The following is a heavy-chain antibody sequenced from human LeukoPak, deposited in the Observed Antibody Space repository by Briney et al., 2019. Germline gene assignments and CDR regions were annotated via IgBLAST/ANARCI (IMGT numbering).Heavy chain of an antibody. CDR2: IYSGGST. D-gene: IGHD5-18*01. Sequence: GGSLRPSCAAFGFTVSSNYMSWVRQAPGKGLEWVSVIYSGGSTYYADSVKGRFTISRDNSKNTLYLQMNSLRAEDTAVYYCARGPGSGYSYGHFDYWGQGTLVTVSS. CDR3: ARGPGSGYSYGHFDY. V-gene: IGHV3-66*01. J-gene: IGHJ4*02. CDR1: GFTVSSNY.